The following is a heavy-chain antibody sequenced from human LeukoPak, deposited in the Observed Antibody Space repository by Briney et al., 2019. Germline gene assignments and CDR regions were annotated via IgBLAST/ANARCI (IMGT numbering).Heavy chain of an antibody. D-gene: IGHD2-2*02. CDR1: GGTFSSYA. J-gene: IGHJ3*02. CDR2: IIPIFGTA. V-gene: IGHV1-69*05. CDR3: ARSGANCSSTSCYIRKAFDI. Sequence: SVKASCKASGGTFSSYAISWVRQAPGQGLEWMGGIIPIFGTANYAQKFQGRVTITTDESTSTAYMELSSLRSEDTAVYYCARSGANCSSTSCYIRKAFDIWGQGTMVTVSS.